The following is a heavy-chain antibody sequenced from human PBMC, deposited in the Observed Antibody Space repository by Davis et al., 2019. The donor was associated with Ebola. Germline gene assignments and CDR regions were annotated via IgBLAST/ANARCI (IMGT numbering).Heavy chain of an antibody. Sequence: SETLSLTCAVYSGSFSGYYWSWIRQSPGKGLEWIGEINHSGSTNYNPSLKSRVTISVDTSKNQFSLKLSSVTAADTAVYYCARQATTGDFIDSWGQGTLVTVSS. CDR1: SGSFSGYY. D-gene: IGHD7-27*01. J-gene: IGHJ4*02. V-gene: IGHV4-34*01. CDR3: ARQATTGDFIDS. CDR2: INHSGST.